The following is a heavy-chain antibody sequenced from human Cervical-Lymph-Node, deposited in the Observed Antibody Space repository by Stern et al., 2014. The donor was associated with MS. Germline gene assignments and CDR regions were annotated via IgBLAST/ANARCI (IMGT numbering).Heavy chain of an antibody. CDR1: GGSFSSLD. Sequence: VQLVESGAEVKKPESSVKVSCKASGGSFSSLDISWVRQAPGQRLAWLGEISPMLGVANYAQNCQGRVTFTADESTSTAYMELSSLRSEDTAVYYCARHQGGIAANWGQGTLVTVSS. D-gene: IGHD6-13*01. V-gene: IGHV1-69*01. CDR3: ARHQGGIAAN. J-gene: IGHJ4*02. CDR2: ISPMLGVA.